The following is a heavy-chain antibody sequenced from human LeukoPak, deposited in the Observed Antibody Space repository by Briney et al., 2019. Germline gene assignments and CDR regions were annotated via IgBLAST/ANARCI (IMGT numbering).Heavy chain of an antibody. CDR1: GYTFTSYG. V-gene: IGHV1-18*04. CDR2: ISAYNGNT. D-gene: IGHD2-2*01. Sequence: ASVKVSCKASGYTFTSYGISRVRQAPGQGLEWMGWISAYNGNTNYAQKLQGRVTMTTDTSTSTAYMELRSLRSDDTAVYYCARDPGDIVVVPAAIGIWFDPWGQGTLVTVSS. J-gene: IGHJ5*02. CDR3: ARDPGDIVVVPAAIGIWFDP.